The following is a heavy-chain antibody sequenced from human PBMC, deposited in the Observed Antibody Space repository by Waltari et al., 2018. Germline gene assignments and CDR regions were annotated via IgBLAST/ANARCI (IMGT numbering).Heavy chain of an antibody. V-gene: IGHV1-2*02. CDR3: AREYSIVVVVAATDWFDP. CDR1: GYTFTGYY. D-gene: IGHD2-15*01. CDR2: INPNSGGT. J-gene: IGHJ5*02. Sequence: QVQLVQSGAEVKKPGASVKVSCKASGYTFTGYYMHWVRQAPGPGLEWMGWINPNSGGTNYAQKFQGRVTMTRDTSISTAYMELSRLRSDDTAVYYCAREYSIVVVVAATDWFDPWGQGTLVTVSS.